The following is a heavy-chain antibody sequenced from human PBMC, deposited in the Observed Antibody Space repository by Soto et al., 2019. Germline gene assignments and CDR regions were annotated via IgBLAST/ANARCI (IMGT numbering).Heavy chain of an antibody. V-gene: IGHV3-48*03. CDR1: GFTFSSYE. J-gene: IGHJ4*02. D-gene: IGHD4-17*01. CDR3: ARVHESNDYGASGY. CDR2: ISSSGSTI. Sequence: HPGGSLRLSCAASGFTFSSYEMNWVRQAPGKGLEWVSYISSSGSTIYYADSVKGRFTISRDNAKNSLYLQMNSLRAEDTAVYYCARVHESNDYGASGYWGQGTLVTVSS.